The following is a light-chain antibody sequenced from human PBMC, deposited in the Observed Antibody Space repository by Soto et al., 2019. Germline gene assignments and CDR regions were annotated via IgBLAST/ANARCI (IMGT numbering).Light chain of an antibody. CDR3: QQYYTYPWT. CDR1: QGISSY. CDR2: ATS. Sequence: AIRMTQSPSSLSASTGDRVTITCRASQGISSYLAWFQQKPGRPPKLLMSATSTLQSDVPSRFSGSGSGTDFTLTIGWLQSEDLATYYCQQYYTYPWTFGQGTKVEIK. V-gene: IGKV1-8*01. J-gene: IGKJ1*01.